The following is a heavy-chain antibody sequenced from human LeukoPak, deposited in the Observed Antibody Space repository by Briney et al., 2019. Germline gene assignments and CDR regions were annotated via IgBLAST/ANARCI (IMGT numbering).Heavy chain of an antibody. Sequence: GGSLRLSCAASGFTFSSYGMHWVRQAPGKGLEWVAFIRYDGSNKYYADSVKGRFTISRDNAKNSLYLQMNSLRAEDTAVYYCAREMTPADYGSGSYYYWGQGTLVTVSS. CDR3: AREMTPADYGSGSYYY. D-gene: IGHD3-10*01. V-gene: IGHV3-30*02. CDR1: GFTFSSYG. CDR2: IRYDGSNK. J-gene: IGHJ4*02.